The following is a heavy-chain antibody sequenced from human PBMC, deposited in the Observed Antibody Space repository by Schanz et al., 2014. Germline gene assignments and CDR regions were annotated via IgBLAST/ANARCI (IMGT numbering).Heavy chain of an antibody. CDR2: INTGGDST. CDR1: EFTFSTDA. V-gene: IGHV3-23*01. D-gene: IGHD5-12*01. CDR3: ARKVVATIGGYYDN. Sequence: VQLLESGGGLVEPGGSLRLSCAASEFTFSTDAMAWVRQAPGKGLEWVSSINTGGDSTYYADSVKGRFTISRDNAENTLFLQMNSLRAEDTAVYYCARKVVATIGGYYDNWGQGTLVIVSS. J-gene: IGHJ4*02.